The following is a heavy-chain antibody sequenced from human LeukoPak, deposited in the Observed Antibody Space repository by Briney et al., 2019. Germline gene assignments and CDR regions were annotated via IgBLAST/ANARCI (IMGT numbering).Heavy chain of an antibody. CDR2: INPNSGGT. CDR3: ARARVSLAAVEAVDY. Sequence: ASVKVSCKASGYTFTGYYIHWVRQAPGQGLEWMGWINPNSGGTNYAQRFQGRVTMTRDTSIITAYLELNRLKSDDTAVYYCARARVSLAAVEAVDYWGQGTLFTVSS. J-gene: IGHJ4*02. CDR1: GYTFTGYY. V-gene: IGHV1-2*02. D-gene: IGHD6-25*01.